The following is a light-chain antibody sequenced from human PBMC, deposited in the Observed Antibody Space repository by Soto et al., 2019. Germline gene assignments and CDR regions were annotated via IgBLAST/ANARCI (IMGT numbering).Light chain of an antibody. J-gene: IGKJ4*01. V-gene: IGKV3-15*01. Sequence: EIRMTQSPGTLSVSPGERATLSCRAAQGVTTNFAWYQQKSGQSPRLLIYDVSNRATGVPARFSGSGSETDFTLTISGLRSEDSAVYYCQQSNNWPPLTFGGGTKVDIK. CDR2: DVS. CDR1: QGVTTN. CDR3: QQSNNWPPLT.